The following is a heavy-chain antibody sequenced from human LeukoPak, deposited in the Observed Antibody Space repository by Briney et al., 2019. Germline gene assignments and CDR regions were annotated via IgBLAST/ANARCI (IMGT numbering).Heavy chain of an antibody. CDR3: AKALDTAMVTRSFASDY. D-gene: IGHD5-18*01. CDR1: GFTFSSDA. J-gene: IGHJ4*02. Sequence: GGSLRLSCAASGFTFSSDAMTWVRQAPGKGLEWVSGISGRGSSTYFADSVKGRFTISRDNSKNTLYLQMNSLRAEDTAVYYCAKALDTAMVTRSFASDYWGQGTLVTVSS. V-gene: IGHV3-23*01. CDR2: ISGRGSST.